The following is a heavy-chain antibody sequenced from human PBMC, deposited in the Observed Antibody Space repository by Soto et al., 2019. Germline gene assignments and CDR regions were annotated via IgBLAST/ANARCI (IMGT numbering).Heavy chain of an antibody. CDR2: INPNSGAT. V-gene: IGHV1-2*02. Sequence: QVQVVQSGAEVKKPGASVKVSCKASGSTFTGDYMHWVRKAPGQGLEWMGWINPNSGATNYAQKFQDRVTVTRDTSISTAYMELSRLRSDDTAVYYCARGRHIDVWGPGTTVTVSS. CDR3: ARGRHIDV. CDR1: GSTFTGDY. J-gene: IGHJ6*02.